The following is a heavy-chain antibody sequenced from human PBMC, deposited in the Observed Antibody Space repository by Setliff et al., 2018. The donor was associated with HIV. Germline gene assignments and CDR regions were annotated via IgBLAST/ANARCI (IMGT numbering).Heavy chain of an antibody. Sequence: LSLTCAVYGGSFSGYYWSWIRQPPGKGLEWIGEINHSGSTNYNMSLWSRVTISLDASRNQFSLELISVTAADSAVYYCAGGPGTTSIDYWAQGTLVTV. CDR3: AGGPGTTSIDY. CDR2: INHSGST. CDR1: GGSFSGYY. J-gene: IGHJ4*02. V-gene: IGHV4-34*01. D-gene: IGHD1-26*01.